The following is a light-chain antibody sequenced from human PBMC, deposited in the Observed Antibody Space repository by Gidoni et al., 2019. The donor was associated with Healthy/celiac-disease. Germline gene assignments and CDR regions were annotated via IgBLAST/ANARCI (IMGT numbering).Light chain of an antibody. CDR3: QQRSNWPPGLT. J-gene: IGKJ4*01. Sequence: IVLTQSPATLALSPGERAPPSCRASQSVSSYLAWYQQKPGQAPRLLIYDASNRATGIPARFSGSGSGTDFTLTISSLEPEDFAVYYCQQRSNWPPGLTFGGGTKVEIK. V-gene: IGKV3-11*01. CDR2: DAS. CDR1: QSVSSY.